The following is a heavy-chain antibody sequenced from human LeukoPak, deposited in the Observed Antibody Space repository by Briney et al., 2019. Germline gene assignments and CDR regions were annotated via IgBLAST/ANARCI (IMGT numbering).Heavy chain of an antibody. D-gene: IGHD6-19*01. Sequence: GGSLRLSCAASGFTFSSYWMSWVRQAPGKGLEWVANIKQDGSEKYYVDSVKGRFTISRDNAKNLLYLQMNSLRAEDTAVYYCARDRRTAVAGTGLNYWGQGTLVTVSS. CDR2: IKQDGSEK. CDR1: GFTFSSYW. V-gene: IGHV3-7*01. CDR3: ARDRRTAVAGTGLNY. J-gene: IGHJ4*02.